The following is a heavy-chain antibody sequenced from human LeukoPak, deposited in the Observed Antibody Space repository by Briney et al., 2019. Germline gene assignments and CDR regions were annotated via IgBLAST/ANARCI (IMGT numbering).Heavy chain of an antibody. V-gene: IGHV1-69*04. D-gene: IGHD2-21*02. CDR3: ARDTAYCGGDCSTYFDY. Sequence: SVKVSCKASGGTFSSYAISWVRQAPGQGLEWMGRIIPILGIANYAQKFQGRVTITADKSTSTAYMELSSLRSEDTAVYYCARDTAYCGGDCSTYFDYWGQGTLVTVSS. J-gene: IGHJ4*02. CDR1: GGTFSSYA. CDR2: IIPILGIA.